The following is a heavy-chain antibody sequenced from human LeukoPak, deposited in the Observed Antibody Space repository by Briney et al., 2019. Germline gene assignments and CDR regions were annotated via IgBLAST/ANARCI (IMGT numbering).Heavy chain of an antibody. Sequence: GGSLRLSCAASGFTVSSNYMSWVRQAPGKGLEWVSVIYSGGSTYYADSVKGRFTISRDNSKNTLYLQMNSLRAEDSAVYYCARESKAVAAAGTTGYWGQGTLVTVSS. D-gene: IGHD6-13*01. V-gene: IGHV3-53*01. CDR1: GFTVSSNY. J-gene: IGHJ4*02. CDR2: IYSGGST. CDR3: ARESKAVAAAGTTGY.